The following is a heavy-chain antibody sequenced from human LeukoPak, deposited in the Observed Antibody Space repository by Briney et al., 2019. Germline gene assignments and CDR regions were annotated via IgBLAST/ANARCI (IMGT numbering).Heavy chain of an antibody. J-gene: IGHJ4*02. D-gene: IGHD6-13*01. Sequence: GGSLRLSCAASGFTFSSYAMHWVRQAPGKGLEWVAVISYDGSNKYYADSVKGRFTISRDNSKNTLYLQMNSLRADDTAVYYCARGQRAAASFDYWAREPWSPSPQ. CDR3: ARGQRAAASFDY. V-gene: IGHV3-30*14. CDR1: GFTFSSYA. CDR2: ISYDGSNK.